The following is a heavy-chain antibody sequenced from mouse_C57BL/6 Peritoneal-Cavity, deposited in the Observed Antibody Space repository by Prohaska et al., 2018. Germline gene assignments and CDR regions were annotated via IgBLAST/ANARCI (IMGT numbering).Heavy chain of an antibody. CDR2: INPNNGGT. J-gene: IGHJ4*01. CDR1: GYTFTDYY. CDR3: ARAYS. Sequence: EVQLQQSGPELVTPGASVKISCKASGYTFTDYYMNWVKQSHGKSLEWIGDINPNNGGTSYNQKFKGKATLTVDKSSSTAYMELRSLTSEDSAVYYCARAYSWGQGTSVTVSS. V-gene: IGHV1-26*01.